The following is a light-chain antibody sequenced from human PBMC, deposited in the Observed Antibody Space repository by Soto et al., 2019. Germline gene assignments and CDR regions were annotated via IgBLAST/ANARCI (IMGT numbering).Light chain of an antibody. CDR1: QTISSSF. V-gene: IGKV3-20*01. J-gene: IGKJ3*01. CDR2: RAS. CDR3: HQFGSSPLDT. Sequence: EIVLTQSPGTLSLSPGERATLSCRASQTISSSFLAWYQQKPGQAPRLLIYRASRRAPGIPDRFSGSGSWADSHRTISRLKPEDSEVYYCHQFGSSPLDTFGPGTKVEIK.